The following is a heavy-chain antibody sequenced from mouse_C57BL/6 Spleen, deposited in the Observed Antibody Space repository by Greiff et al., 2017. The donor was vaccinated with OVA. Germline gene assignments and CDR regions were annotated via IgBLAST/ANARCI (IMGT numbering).Heavy chain of an antibody. Sequence: EVQGVESGPGMVKPSQSLSLTCTVTGYSITSGYDWHWIRHFPGNKLEWMGYISYSGSTNYNPSLKSRISITHDTSKNHFFLKLNSVTTEDTATYYCARGRSTWYFDVWGTGTTVTVSS. J-gene: IGHJ1*03. CDR3: ARGRSTWYFDV. CDR2: ISYSGST. V-gene: IGHV3-1*01. D-gene: IGHD5-1*01. CDR1: GYSITSGYD.